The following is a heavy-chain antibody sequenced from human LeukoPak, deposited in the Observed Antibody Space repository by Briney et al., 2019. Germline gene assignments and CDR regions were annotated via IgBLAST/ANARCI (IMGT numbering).Heavy chain of an antibody. V-gene: IGHV1-69*05. CDR2: IIPIFGTA. J-gene: IGHJ4*02. Sequence: GASVKVSYKASGGTFSSYAISWVRQAPGQGLEWMGGIIPIFGTANYAQKFQGRVTMTRDTSISTAYMELSRLRSDDTAVYYCARGGGGIYQLTKIDYWGQGTLVTVSS. CDR3: ARGGGGIYQLTKIDY. D-gene: IGHD2-2*01. CDR1: GGTFSSYA.